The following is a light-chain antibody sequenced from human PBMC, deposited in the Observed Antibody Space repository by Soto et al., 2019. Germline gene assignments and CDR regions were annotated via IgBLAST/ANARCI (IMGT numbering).Light chain of an antibody. CDR3: MPGTHWPPT. Sequence: DVVMTQSPLSLPFTLGRPSSISCSSLQSLVYSDGNTYLNWFQQRPGQSPRPLIYKAYKRDSGVTDRFRGSGSGTEYTMKISRVEAEDVGIYYCMPGTHWPPTVGPGTRLEIK. J-gene: IGKJ5*01. V-gene: IGKV2-30*01. CDR1: QSLVYSDGNTY. CDR2: KAY.